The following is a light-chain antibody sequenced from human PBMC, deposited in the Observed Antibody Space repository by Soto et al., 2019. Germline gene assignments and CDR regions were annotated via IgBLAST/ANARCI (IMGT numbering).Light chain of an antibody. J-gene: IGKJ1*01. V-gene: IGKV3-20*01. CDR1: QSVRSSY. CDR3: QQYGTLPRT. Sequence: EIVLTQSPGTLSLSPGERATLSCRASQSVRSSYLAWYQQKLGQAPRLLIYGVSNRATGISDRFSGSGSGTDFTLTISRLESEDFAVYYCQQYGTLPRTFGQGTKVEIK. CDR2: GVS.